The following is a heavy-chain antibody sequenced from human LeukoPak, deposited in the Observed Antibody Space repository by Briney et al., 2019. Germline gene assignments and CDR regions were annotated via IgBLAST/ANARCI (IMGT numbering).Heavy chain of an antibody. Sequence: GGSPRLSCAASGFTFSSYEMNWVRQAPGKGLEWVSYISSSGSTIYYADSVKGRFTISRDNAKNSLYLQMNSLRAEDTAVYYCARDYSNFDWLNWFDPWGQGTLVTVSS. V-gene: IGHV3-48*03. J-gene: IGHJ5*02. CDR2: ISSSGSTI. D-gene: IGHD3-9*01. CDR3: ARDYSNFDWLNWFDP. CDR1: GFTFSSYE.